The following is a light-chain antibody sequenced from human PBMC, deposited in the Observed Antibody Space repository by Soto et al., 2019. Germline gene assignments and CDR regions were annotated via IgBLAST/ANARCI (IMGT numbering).Light chain of an antibody. V-gene: IGKV1-12*01. CDR3: QQANRFPIT. Sequence: DIQMTQSPSSVSASVGDRVTVTCRASQGISNWLAWYQQKAGRAPKLLISGASILQSGVPSRFSGSRSGTDFNLTISSLQPVDFATYYCQQANRFPITFGQGTRLEIK. J-gene: IGKJ5*01. CDR2: GAS. CDR1: QGISNW.